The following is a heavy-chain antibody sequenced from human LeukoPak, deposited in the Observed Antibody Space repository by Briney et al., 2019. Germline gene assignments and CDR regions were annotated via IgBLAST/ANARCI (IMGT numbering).Heavy chain of an antibody. J-gene: IGHJ2*01. D-gene: IGHD6-19*01. Sequence: GGSLRLSCAASGFTFSSYAMSWVRQAPGKGLEWVGRIRSKANSYATAYAASVKGRFTISRDDSKNTAYLQMNSLKTEDTAVYYCTRHVVYSSGWYSWYFDLWGRGTLVTVSS. V-gene: IGHV3-73*01. CDR1: GFTFSSYA. CDR3: TRHVVYSSGWYSWYFDL. CDR2: IRSKANSYAT.